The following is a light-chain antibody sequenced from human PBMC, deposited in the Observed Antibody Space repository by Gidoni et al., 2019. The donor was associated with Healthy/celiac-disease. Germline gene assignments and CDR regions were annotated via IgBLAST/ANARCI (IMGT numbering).Light chain of an antibody. V-gene: IGKV4-1*01. CDR2: WAS. Sequence: IVMTQSPDSLAESLGERATINCKSSQSVLYSSNNKNYLAWYQQKPGQPPKLLIYWASTRESGVPDRFSGSGSGTDFTLTISSLQAEDVAVYYCQQYYSTPVAFGQGTKVEIK. CDR1: QSVLYSSNNKNY. CDR3: QQYYSTPVA. J-gene: IGKJ1*01.